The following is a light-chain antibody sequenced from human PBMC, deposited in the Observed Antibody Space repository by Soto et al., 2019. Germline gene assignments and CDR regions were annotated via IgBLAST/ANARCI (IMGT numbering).Light chain of an antibody. CDR1: SSDVGNYKL. Sequence: QPASVSGSPGQSITISCTGTSSDVGNYKLVSWYQQHPGTAPKLMIYEDTKRPSGVSNRFSGSKSGNTASLTISGLQSEDEADYFCCSYAGTSTLWVFGGGTKLTVL. V-gene: IGLV2-23*01. CDR3: CSYAGTSTLWV. J-gene: IGLJ3*02. CDR2: EDT.